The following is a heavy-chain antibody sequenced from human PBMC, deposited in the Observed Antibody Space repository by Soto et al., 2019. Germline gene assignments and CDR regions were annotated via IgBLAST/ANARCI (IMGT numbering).Heavy chain of an antibody. Sequence: PSETLSLTCTVSGGCISSSRYYWGWIRQPPGKGLEWIGSIYYSGSTYYNPSLKSRVTISVDTSKNQFSLKLSSVTAADTAVYYCARPYCSGGSCQRTWFYYGMDVWGQGTTVTVSS. CDR1: GGCISSSRYY. CDR3: ARPYCSGGSCQRTWFYYGMDV. D-gene: IGHD2-15*01. J-gene: IGHJ6*02. CDR2: IYYSGST. V-gene: IGHV4-39*01.